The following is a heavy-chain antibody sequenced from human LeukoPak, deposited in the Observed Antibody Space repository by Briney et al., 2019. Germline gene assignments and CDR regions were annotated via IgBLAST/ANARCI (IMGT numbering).Heavy chain of an antibody. CDR2: IYYSGST. V-gene: IGHV4-39*07. D-gene: IGHD3-10*01. Sequence: SETLSLTCTVSGGSISSSSYYWGWIRQPPGKGLEWIGSIYYSGSTYYNPSLKSRVTISVDTSKNQFSLKLSSVTAADTAVYYCARDAWDYYGSGSYYGTFDYWGQGTLVTVSS. CDR3: ARDAWDYYGSGSYYGTFDY. J-gene: IGHJ4*02. CDR1: GGSISSSSYY.